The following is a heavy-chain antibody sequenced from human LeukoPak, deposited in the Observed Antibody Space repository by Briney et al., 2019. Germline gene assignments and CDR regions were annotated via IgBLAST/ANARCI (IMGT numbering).Heavy chain of an antibody. Sequence: GGSLRLSCAASGSAFSSDAMTWVRQAPGKGLEWVSGISGGGAATYYADSVKGRFTISRDNSKNTLYLQMNSLRAEDTALYYCAKDFSDSTGYYNWFDTWGQGALVTVSS. CDR1: GSAFSSDA. V-gene: IGHV3-23*01. CDR2: ISGGGAAT. CDR3: AKDFSDSTGYYNWFDT. D-gene: IGHD3-22*01. J-gene: IGHJ5*02.